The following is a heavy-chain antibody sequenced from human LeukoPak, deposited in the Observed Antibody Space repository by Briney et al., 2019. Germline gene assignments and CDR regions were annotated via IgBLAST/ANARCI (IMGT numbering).Heavy chain of an antibody. J-gene: IGHJ4*02. CDR3: ARDRLEAVTDDDYFDY. V-gene: IGHV3-33*01. CDR1: GFTFSNHG. Sequence: GGSLRLSCAASGFTFSNHGMHWVRQAPGKGPEWVALIWYDGSNKYYGDSVKGRFTISRDNFKNTVYLQMNSLRAEDTGVYYCARDRLEAVTDDDYFDYWGQGTLVTVSS. D-gene: IGHD2-21*02. CDR2: IWYDGSNK.